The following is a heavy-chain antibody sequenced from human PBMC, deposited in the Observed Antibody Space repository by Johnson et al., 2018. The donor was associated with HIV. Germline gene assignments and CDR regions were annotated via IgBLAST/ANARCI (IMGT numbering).Heavy chain of an antibody. CDR2: ISYDANNK. V-gene: IGHV3-30-3*01. CDR3: ARGVKQQLSVVDAFDI. Sequence: QVQLVESGGGVVRPGGSLRLSCAASGFTVSGDYMSWVRQAPGKGLEWVAVISYDANNKYYADSVKGRFTLSRDNSKNTLYLQMNSLRAEDTALYYCARGVKQQLSVVDAFDIWGQGTMVIVSS. J-gene: IGHJ3*02. D-gene: IGHD1-1*01. CDR1: GFTVSGDY.